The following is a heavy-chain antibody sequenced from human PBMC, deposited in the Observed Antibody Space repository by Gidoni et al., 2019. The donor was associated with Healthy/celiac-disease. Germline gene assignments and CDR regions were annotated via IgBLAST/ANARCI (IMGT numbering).Heavy chain of an antibody. CDR1: GGTFSSYA. CDR2: IIPIFGTA. D-gene: IGHD6-6*01. J-gene: IGHJ6*02. CDR3: ARFEPDGYSSSSHYYYYGMDV. Sequence: QVQLVQSGAEVKKPGSSVKVSCTAYGGTFSSYAISWVRQAPGQGLGWMGGIIPIFGTANYAQKFQGRVTITADESTSTAYMELSSLRSEDTAVYYCARFEPDGYSSSSHYYYYGMDVWGQGTTVTVSS. V-gene: IGHV1-69*01.